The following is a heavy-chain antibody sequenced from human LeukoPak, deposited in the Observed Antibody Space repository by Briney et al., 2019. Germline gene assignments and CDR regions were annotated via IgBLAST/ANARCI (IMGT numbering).Heavy chain of an antibody. Sequence: SETLSLTCAVSGGSISSGGYSLSWIRQPPGKGLEWIGYIYHSGSTYYNPSLKSRVTISVDTSKNQFSLKLSSVTAADTAVYYCARGRPMDSWGQGTMVTVSS. CDR2: IYHSGST. CDR3: ARGRPMDS. CDR1: GGSISSGGYS. J-gene: IGHJ3*02. D-gene: IGHD2-2*01. V-gene: IGHV4-30-2*01.